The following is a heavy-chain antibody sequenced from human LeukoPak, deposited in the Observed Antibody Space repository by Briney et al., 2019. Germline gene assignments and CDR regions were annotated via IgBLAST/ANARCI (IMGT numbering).Heavy chain of an antibody. CDR1: GGSISSSSSY. J-gene: IGHJ4*02. CDR2: IYYSGST. V-gene: IGHV4-39*02. Sequence: SETLSLTCTVSGGSISSSSSYWGWIRQPPGKGLEWIGSIYYSGSTYYNPSLKSRVTISVDTSKNQFSLKLSSMTAADTAVYYCATEVYYYDSGGYSLDYWGQGTLVTVSS. CDR3: ATEVYYYDSGGYSLDY. D-gene: IGHD3-22*01.